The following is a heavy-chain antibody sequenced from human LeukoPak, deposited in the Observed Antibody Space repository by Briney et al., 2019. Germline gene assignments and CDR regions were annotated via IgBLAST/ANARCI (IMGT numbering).Heavy chain of an antibody. CDR2: INAGNGNT. CDR1: GYTFTSYA. V-gene: IGHV1-3*01. Sequence: ASVKVSCKASGYTFTSYAMHWVRQAPGQRLEWMGWINAGNGNTKYSQKFQGRVTITRDTSASTAYMELSSLRSEDTAVYYCAKCLGTDSSGYYYGSFLHWGQGTLVTVSS. J-gene: IGHJ1*01. CDR3: AKCLGTDSSGYYYGSFLH. D-gene: IGHD3-22*01.